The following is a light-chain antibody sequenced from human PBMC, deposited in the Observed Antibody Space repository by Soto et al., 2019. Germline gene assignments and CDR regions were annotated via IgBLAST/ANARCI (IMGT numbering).Light chain of an antibody. CDR2: DAS. J-gene: IGKJ5*01. CDR1: QSVSSN. CDR3: QQYIKWPIT. V-gene: IGKV3-15*01. Sequence: DILMTQSPFTVFVFPLEVATLSCRASQSVSSNLAWYQQKPGQAPRLLISDASTRATGIPARFSGSGSGTEFTLTVSSLQSEDFAVYYCQQYIKWPITFGQGTRLEIK.